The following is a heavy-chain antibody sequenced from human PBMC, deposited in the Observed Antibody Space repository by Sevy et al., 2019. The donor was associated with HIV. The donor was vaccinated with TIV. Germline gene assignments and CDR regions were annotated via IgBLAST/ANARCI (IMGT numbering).Heavy chain of an antibody. V-gene: IGHV3-30*02. CDR2: IRYDGSNK. D-gene: IGHD2-2*01. Sequence: GGSLRLSCAASGFTFSSYGMHWVRQAPGKGLEWVAFIRYDGSNKYYADSVKGRFTTSRDNSKNTLYLQMNSLRAEDTAVYYCAKAVGFIVVVPAATFDYWGQGTLVTVSS. CDR1: GFTFSSYG. J-gene: IGHJ4*02. CDR3: AKAVGFIVVVPAATFDY.